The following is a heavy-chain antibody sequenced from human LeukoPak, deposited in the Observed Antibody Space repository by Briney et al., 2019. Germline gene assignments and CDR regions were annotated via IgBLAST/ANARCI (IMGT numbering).Heavy chain of an antibody. CDR1: GYTFTGYY. V-gene: IGHV1-2*02. CDR2: INPNSGGT. CDR3: ARGQNAAHYYQYYFMDV. Sequence: APVKVSCNASGYTFTGYYMHWVRQAPGQGLEWMGWINPNSGGTNYAQKFQGRVTMTRDTSISTAYMELSSLRSEDTAVYYCARGQNAAHYYQYYFMDVWGKGTTVTTSS. J-gene: IGHJ6*03. D-gene: IGHD1-1*01.